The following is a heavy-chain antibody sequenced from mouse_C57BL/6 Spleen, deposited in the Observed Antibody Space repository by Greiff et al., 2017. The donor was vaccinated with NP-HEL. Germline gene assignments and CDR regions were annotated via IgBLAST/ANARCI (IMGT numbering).Heavy chain of an antibody. CDR3: ARHSTTVHWYFDV. CDR1: GYTFTSYW. Sequence: QVQLQQPGAELVKPGASVKLSCKASGYTFTSYWMHWVKQRPGQGLEWIGMIHPNSGSTNYNEKFKSKATLTVDKSSSTAYMQLSSLTSEDSAVYYCARHSTTVHWYFDVWGTGTTVTVSS. CDR2: IHPNSGST. D-gene: IGHD1-1*01. V-gene: IGHV1-64*01. J-gene: IGHJ1*03.